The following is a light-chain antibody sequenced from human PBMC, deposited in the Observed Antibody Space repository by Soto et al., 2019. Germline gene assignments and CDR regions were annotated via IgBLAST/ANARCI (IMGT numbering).Light chain of an antibody. CDR1: SSDVGRYNF. V-gene: IGLV2-11*01. J-gene: IGLJ1*01. CDR2: DVS. CDR3: CSYAGNNNYV. Sequence: QSALTQPRSVSGSPGQPVTISCTGTSSDVGRYNFLSWYQHHPGKAPKLMIHDVSERPSGVPDRFSGSKSDNTASLTISGLQAEDEAEYYCCSYAGNNNYVFGTGTKVTFL.